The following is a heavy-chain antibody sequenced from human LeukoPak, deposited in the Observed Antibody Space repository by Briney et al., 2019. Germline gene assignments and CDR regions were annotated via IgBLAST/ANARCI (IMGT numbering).Heavy chain of an antibody. CDR1: GYTFTSYY. D-gene: IGHD5-12*01. V-gene: IGHV1-46*01. CDR3: ARVGEDIVATGPAGY. CDR2: INPSGGST. J-gene: IGHJ4*02. Sequence: ASVKVSCKASGYTFTSYYMHWVRQAPGQGLEWMGIINPSGGSTSYAQKFQGIVTMTRDTSTGTVYMELSSLRSEDTAVYYCARVGEDIVATGPAGYWGQGTLVTVSS.